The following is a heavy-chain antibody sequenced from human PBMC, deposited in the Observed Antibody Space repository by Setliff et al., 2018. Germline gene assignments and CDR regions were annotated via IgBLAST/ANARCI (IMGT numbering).Heavy chain of an antibody. CDR2: IWNDGSSK. J-gene: IGHJ4*02. CDR3: ARQATDY. CDR1: GFTFSNYG. V-gene: IGHV3-33*01. Sequence: GGSLRLSCVASGFTFSNYGMHWVRQAPGKGLEWVALIWNDGSSKFYGDSVKGRFTISRDNSKNTLYLQMNSLRAEDTALYYCARQATDYWGQGTLVTVSS.